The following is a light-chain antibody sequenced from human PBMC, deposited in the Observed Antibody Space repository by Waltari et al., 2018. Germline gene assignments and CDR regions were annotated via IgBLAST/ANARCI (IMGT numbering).Light chain of an antibody. CDR2: EVN. CDR1: IRDIGDYNY. J-gene: IGLJ3*02. Sequence: QSALTQPPSASGSPGQSITISCAGTIRDIGDYNYVSWYQQRPGKAPKLIIFEVNERPSGVPDRCSGSKSGNTASLTVSGLQAEDEADYYCSSYGGNNNVLFGGGTKLTVL. V-gene: IGLV2-8*01. CDR3: SSYGGNNNVL.